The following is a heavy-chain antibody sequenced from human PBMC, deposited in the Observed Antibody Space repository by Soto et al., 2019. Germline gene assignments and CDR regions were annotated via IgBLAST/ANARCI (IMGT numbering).Heavy chain of an antibody. CDR2: IYSGAST. CDR1: GFTVSSNY. Sequence: EVQLVESGGGLVQPGGSLRLSCAASGFTVSSNYMSWVRQAPGKGLEWVSVIYSGASTYYADSVKGRFTISRDNSKNTLYLQMNSLRAEDTAVYYCARDPTIAASGGYYYYYYGMDVWGQGTTVTVSS. D-gene: IGHD6-13*01. V-gene: IGHV3-66*01. CDR3: ARDPTIAASGGYYYYYYGMDV. J-gene: IGHJ6*02.